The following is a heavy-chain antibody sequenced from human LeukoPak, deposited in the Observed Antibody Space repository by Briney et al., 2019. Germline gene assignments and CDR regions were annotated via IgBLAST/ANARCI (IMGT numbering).Heavy chain of an antibody. V-gene: IGHV3-23*01. J-gene: IGHJ4*02. CDR1: GFAFSNYA. CDR2: LSGGGDSR. Sequence: GGSLRLSCAASGFAFSNYAMSWVRQAPGKGLEWVSSLSGGGDSRYYADSVMGRFTISRDNSKNTLYLQMNSLRAEDTAVYYCAKAVRSMVTGGGYFDSWGQGTLVIVSS. D-gene: IGHD3-10*01. CDR3: AKAVRSMVTGGGYFDS.